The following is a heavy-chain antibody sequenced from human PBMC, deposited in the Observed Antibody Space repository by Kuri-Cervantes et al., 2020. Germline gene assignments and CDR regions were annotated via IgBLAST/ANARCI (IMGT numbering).Heavy chain of an antibody. J-gene: IGHJ4*02. V-gene: IGHV4-39*07. CDR1: GGSISSSSYY. CDR2: IYYSGST. Sequence: SETLSLTCTVSGGSISSSSYYWGWIRQPPGKGLEWIGSIYYSGSTYYNPSLKSRVTISVDTSKNQFSLKLSSVTAADTAVYYCARSYCGRTTCYPFFDNWGQGTLVTVSS. D-gene: IGHD2-2*01. CDR3: ARSYCGRTTCYPFFDN.